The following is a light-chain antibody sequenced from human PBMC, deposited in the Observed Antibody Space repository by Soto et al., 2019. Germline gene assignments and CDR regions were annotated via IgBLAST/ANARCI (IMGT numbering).Light chain of an antibody. CDR2: GIS. V-gene: IGKV3-20*01. Sequence: ESVLTQSPGTLSLSPGERATLSCRASQSVSNSYFAWYQQKPGQAPRLLIYGISSRVTGIPDRFSGSGSGTDFTLTISRLEPEDFVVYYCQQYSSLPHTFGQGTKLEV. J-gene: IGKJ2*01. CDR3: QQYSSLPHT. CDR1: QSVSNSY.